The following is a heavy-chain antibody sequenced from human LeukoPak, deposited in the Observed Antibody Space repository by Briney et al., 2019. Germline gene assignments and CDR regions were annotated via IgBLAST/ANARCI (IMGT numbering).Heavy chain of an antibody. CDR2: RNPSDGGT. J-gene: IGHJ6*02. V-gene: IGHV1-46*01. D-gene: IGHD4-17*01. CDR3: ARDTRTMTAVTRGQHYYYGLDV. Sequence: ASVKVSCKASGYTFTNYYLQWVRQAPGHGLEWRAIRNPSDGGTYYEQKLQGRVTVTRDTSTSTVYMELSSLRSGDTAVYYCARDTRTMTAVTRGQHYYYGLDVWGQGTTVTVSS. CDR1: GYTFTNYY.